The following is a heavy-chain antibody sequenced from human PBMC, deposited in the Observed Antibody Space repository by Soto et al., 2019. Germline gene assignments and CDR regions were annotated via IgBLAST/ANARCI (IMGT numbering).Heavy chain of an antibody. D-gene: IGHD2-15*01. Sequence: QLQLQESGPGLVKPSETLSLTCTVSGGSISSSSYYWGWIRQPPGKGLEWIGSIYYSGSTYYNPSLTSRVTISVDTSKNQFSLKLSSVTAADTAVYYCARRARPMGCSGGSCYDPSFDYWGQGTLVTVSS. V-gene: IGHV4-39*01. J-gene: IGHJ4*02. CDR3: ARRARPMGCSGGSCYDPSFDY. CDR1: GGSISSSSYY. CDR2: IYYSGST.